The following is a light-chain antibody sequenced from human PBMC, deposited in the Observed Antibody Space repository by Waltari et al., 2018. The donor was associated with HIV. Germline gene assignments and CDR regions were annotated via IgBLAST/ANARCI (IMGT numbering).Light chain of an antibody. J-gene: IGLJ2*01. CDR1: SSNIGSNT. Sequence: QSVMTQPPSASGTPGQTVTISCSGTSSNIGSNTVNWYQHLPGTSPKCLCYRSDPCPSGVPDRFSGSNSGTSASLAISGLQSEDEADYYCAAWDDSLMGVIFGGGTKLTVL. CDR3: AAWDDSLMGVI. CDR2: RSD. V-gene: IGLV1-44*01.